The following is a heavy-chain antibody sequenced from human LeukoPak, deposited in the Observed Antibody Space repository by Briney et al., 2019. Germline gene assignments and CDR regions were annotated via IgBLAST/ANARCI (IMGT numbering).Heavy chain of an antibody. D-gene: IGHD2-2*01. J-gene: IGHJ3*02. CDR3: ARHCSSTSSYLWAFDI. CDR1: GYTFTSYG. Sequence: ASVKVSCKASGYTFTSYGISWVRQAPGQGLEWMGRISAYNGNTNYAQKLQGRVTMTTDTSTSTAYMELRSLRSDDTAVYYCARHCSSTSSYLWAFDIWGQGTMVTVSS. V-gene: IGHV1-18*01. CDR2: ISAYNGNT.